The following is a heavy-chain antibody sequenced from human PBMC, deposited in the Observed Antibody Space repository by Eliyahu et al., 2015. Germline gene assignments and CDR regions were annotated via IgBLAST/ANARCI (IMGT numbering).Heavy chain of an antibody. V-gene: IGHV1-3*01. CDR2: INGGNGKT. D-gene: IGHD3-22*01. CDR3: ARVIIRVDSIYYETSSWYDV. CDR1: GYTFTRYA. Sequence: QVQLVQSGAEVKRPGASVKVSCKASGYTFTRYAIHWVRQAPGEGLEWMGWINGGNGKTMYSEKFQDRVTITRDTSATTVYMHLSSLRSEDTALYFCARVIIRVDSIYYETSSWYDVWGQGTLVTVSS. J-gene: IGHJ5*02.